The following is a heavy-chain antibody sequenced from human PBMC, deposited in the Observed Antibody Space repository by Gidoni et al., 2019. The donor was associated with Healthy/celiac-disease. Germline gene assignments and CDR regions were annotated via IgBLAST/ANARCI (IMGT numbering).Heavy chain of an antibody. CDR1: GFTSGDYA. J-gene: IGHJ6*02. CDR3: TRDGGRGIYDYYYYGMDV. D-gene: IGHD3-16*01. CDR2: IRSKAYGGTT. Sequence: EVQLVESGGGLVKPGRSLRLSGTASGFTSGDYAMGWFRQAPGKGLGWVGFIRSKAYGGTTEYAASVKGRFTISRDDSKSIAYLQMNSLKTEDTAVYYCTRDGGRGIYDYYYYGMDVWGQGTTVTVSS. V-gene: IGHV3-49*05.